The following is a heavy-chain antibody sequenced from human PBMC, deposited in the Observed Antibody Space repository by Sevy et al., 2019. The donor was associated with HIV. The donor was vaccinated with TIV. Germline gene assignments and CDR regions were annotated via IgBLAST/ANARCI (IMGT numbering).Heavy chain of an antibody. Sequence: SEILSLTCTVSGGSISGYYWSWIRQSPGKGLEWIAYTHSNGNTNYNTSLKSRVTISIDTSKNQFSLKLSSVTAADTAVYYCTRDRYTLVRGIIMTWFDPWGQGTLVTVSS. CDR1: GGSISGYY. CDR3: TRDRYTLVRGIIMTWFDP. D-gene: IGHD3-10*01. J-gene: IGHJ5*02. V-gene: IGHV4-59*01. CDR2: THSNGNT.